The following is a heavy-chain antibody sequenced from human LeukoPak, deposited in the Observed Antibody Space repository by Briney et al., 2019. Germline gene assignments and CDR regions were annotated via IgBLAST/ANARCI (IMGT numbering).Heavy chain of an antibody. D-gene: IGHD2-21*01. CDR3: ARGFRFPDV. CDR1: RFTFSDYY. J-gene: IGHJ6*04. Sequence: GGSLRLSCAASRFTFSDYYMSWIRQAPGKGLEWVSVKGRFTISRDNAKNSLYLQMNSLRAEDTAVYYCARGFRFPDVWGKGTTVTVSS. V-gene: IGHV3-11*04.